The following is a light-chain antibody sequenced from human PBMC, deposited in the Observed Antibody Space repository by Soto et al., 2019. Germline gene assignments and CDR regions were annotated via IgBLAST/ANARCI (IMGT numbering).Light chain of an antibody. CDR1: GSNIGGNA. V-gene: IGLV1-44*01. CDR2: SNN. J-gene: IGLJ1*01. Sequence: QSVLTQPPSASGTPGQRVTISCSGSGSNIGGNAVNWYQQLPGTTPKLLIYSNNQRPSGVPDRFSGSKSGTSASLAISGLQSEDEADYYCAAWDDSLSGYVFGTGTKLTVL. CDR3: AAWDDSLSGYV.